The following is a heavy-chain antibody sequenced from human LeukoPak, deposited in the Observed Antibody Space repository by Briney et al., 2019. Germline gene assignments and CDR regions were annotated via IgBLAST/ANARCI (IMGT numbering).Heavy chain of an antibody. CDR2: IYSGGST. CDR3: ARDGWGDGYNH. Sequence: GGSLRLSCAASGFTVSSNYMSWVRQAPGKGLEWVSVIYSGGSTYYADSEKGRFTISRDNSKNTLHLQMNSLRAEDTAVYYCARDGWGDGYNHWGQGTLVTVSS. V-gene: IGHV3-53*01. CDR1: GFTVSSNY. D-gene: IGHD5-24*01. J-gene: IGHJ4*02.